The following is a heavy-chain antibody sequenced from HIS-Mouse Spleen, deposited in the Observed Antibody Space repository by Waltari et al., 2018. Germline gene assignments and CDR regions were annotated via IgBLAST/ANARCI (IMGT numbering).Heavy chain of an antibody. CDR2: SYYSGST. Sequence: QVQLQESGPGLVKPSETLSLTCTVSGGSISSYYWSWIRLPPGKGLEWIGYSYYSGSTNDNPCLKSRITISVDTSKNQFSLKLSSVTAADTAVYYCARGLVAAGIFDYWGQGTLVTVSS. J-gene: IGHJ4*02. V-gene: IGHV4-59*01. CDR3: ARGLVAAGIFDY. CDR1: GGSISSYY. D-gene: IGHD1-26*01.